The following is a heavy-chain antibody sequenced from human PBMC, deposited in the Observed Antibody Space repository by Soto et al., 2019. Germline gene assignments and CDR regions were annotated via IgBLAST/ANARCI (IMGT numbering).Heavy chain of an antibody. CDR1: GFTFSSYA. Sequence: GGSLRLSCAASGFTFSSYAMSWVRQAPGKGLEWVSAISGSGGSTYYADSVKGRFTISRDNSKVRLYLQMNSLRAEDMAVYYCAKVGSDFWSGYKHYYYYYYMDVWGKGTTVTVSS. V-gene: IGHV3-23*01. J-gene: IGHJ6*03. D-gene: IGHD3-3*01. CDR3: AKVGSDFWSGYKHYYYYYYMDV. CDR2: ISGSGGST.